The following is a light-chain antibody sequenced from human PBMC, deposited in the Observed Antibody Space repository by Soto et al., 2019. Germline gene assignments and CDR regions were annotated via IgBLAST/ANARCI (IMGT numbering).Light chain of an antibody. J-gene: IGKJ1*01. CDR2: GAS. Sequence: EIVLTQSPGTLSLSPGERATFSCRASQSVSSSYLAWYQQRPGQPPRLLIYGASSRATGIPDRFSGSGSGTDFTLTISRLAPEDFAVYYCQQYGGSPPATFGQGTKVEIK. CDR3: QQYGGSPPAT. CDR1: QSVSSSY. V-gene: IGKV3-20*01.